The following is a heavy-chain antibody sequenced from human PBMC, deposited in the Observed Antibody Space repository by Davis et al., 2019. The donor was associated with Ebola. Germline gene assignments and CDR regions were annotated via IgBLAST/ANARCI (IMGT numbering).Heavy chain of an antibody. J-gene: IGHJ6*02. CDR2: IIPIFGTA. CDR3: ARGQDLGKLRNGMDV. Sequence: AASVKVSCKASGGTFSSYAISWVRQAPGHGLEWMGGIIPIFGTANYAQKFQGRVTITADESTSTAYMELSSLRSEDTAVYYCARGQDLGKLRNGMDVWGQGTTVTVSS. CDR1: GGTFSSYA. D-gene: IGHD3-16*01. V-gene: IGHV1-69*13.